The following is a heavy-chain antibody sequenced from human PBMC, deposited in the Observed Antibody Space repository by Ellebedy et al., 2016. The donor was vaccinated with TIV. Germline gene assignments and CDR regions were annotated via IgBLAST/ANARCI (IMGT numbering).Heavy chain of an antibody. CDR3: ARDPEGAYYYGSGKFDY. CDR2: INAGNGNT. J-gene: IGHJ4*02. D-gene: IGHD3-10*01. Sequence: ASVKVSXXASEYTFTSHIINWVRQAPGQRLEWLGWINAGNGNTKYSQKFQGRVTITRDTSTSTVYMEMSSLRSEDTAVFYCARDPEGAYYYGSGKFDYWGQGTLVTVSS. V-gene: IGHV1-3*01. CDR1: EYTFTSHI.